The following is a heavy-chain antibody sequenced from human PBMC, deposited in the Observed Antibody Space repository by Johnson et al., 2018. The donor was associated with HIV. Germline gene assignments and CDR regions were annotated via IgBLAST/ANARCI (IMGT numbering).Heavy chain of an antibody. CDR1: GFTFSSYW. CDR3: TTDHGSPDAFDI. D-gene: IGHD1-14*01. CDR2: IKQDGSEK. V-gene: IGHV3-7*05. J-gene: IGHJ3*02. Sequence: VQLVESGGGLVQPGGSLRLSCAASGFTFSSYWMSWVRQAPGKGLEWVANIKQDGSEKYYVDSVKGRFSISRDNAKNPLDLQMNSLKTEDTAVYYCTTDHGSPDAFDIWGQGTMVTVSS.